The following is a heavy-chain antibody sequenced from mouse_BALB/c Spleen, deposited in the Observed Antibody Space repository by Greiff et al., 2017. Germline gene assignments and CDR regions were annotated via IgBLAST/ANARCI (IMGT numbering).Heavy chain of an antibody. CDR1: GFTFSSYT. D-gene: IGHD2-1*01. V-gene: IGHV5-12-2*01. Sequence: EVMLVESGGGLVQPGGSLKLSCAASGFTFSSYTMSWVRQTPEKRLEWVAYISNGGGSTYYPDTVKGRFTISRDNAKNTLYLQMSSLKSEDTAMYYCARPLYYGNYGAMDYWGQGTSVTVSS. J-gene: IGHJ4*01. CDR3: ARPLYYGNYGAMDY. CDR2: ISNGGGST.